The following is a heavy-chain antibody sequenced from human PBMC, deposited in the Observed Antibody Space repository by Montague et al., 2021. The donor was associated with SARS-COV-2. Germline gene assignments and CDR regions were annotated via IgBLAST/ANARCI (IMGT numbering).Heavy chain of an antibody. CDR3: ARLIGSGWTDAFDF. Sequence: SETLSLTRAVSGGSISSSNWWSWVRQPPGKGLEWIGEIYHSGSTXYNPSLKSRVTISVDKSKNQFSLKLSSVTAADTAVYYCARLIGSGWTDAFDFWGQGTMATVSS. V-gene: IGHV4-4*02. CDR2: IYHSGST. CDR1: GGSISSSNW. J-gene: IGHJ3*01. D-gene: IGHD6-19*01.